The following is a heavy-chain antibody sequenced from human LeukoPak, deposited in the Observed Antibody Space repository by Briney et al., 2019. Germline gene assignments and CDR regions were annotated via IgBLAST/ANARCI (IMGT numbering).Heavy chain of an antibody. CDR1: GGTFSSYA. D-gene: IGHD4-17*01. CDR2: IIPIFGTA. J-gene: IGHJ6*03. CDR3: ARDDYGDYRYYYYMDV. V-gene: IGHV1-69*05. Sequence: SVKVSCKASGGTFSSYAISWVRQAPGQGLEWMGGIIPIFGTANYAQKFQGRVTITTDGSTSTAYMELSSLRSEDTAVYYCARDDYGDYRYYYYMDVWGKGTTVTVSS.